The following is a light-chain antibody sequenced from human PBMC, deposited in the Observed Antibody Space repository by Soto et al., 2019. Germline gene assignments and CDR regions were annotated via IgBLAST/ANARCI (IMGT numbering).Light chain of an antibody. J-gene: IGKJ2*01. V-gene: IGKV3-20*01. Sequence: EIVLTQSPDTLALSPGERATLSCRASQSVTSNYLAWYQQKPGQAPRLLIFGISSRATGIPDRFSGSGSGTYFTLTIARLEPEYFAVYSCQQYGSSYAFGQGTKLEIK. CDR3: QQYGSSYA. CDR1: QSVTSNY. CDR2: GIS.